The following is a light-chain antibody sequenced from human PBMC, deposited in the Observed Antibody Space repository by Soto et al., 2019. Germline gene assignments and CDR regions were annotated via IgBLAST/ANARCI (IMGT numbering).Light chain of an antibody. Sequence: EIVMTQSPATLSVSPGERATLACRASQSISSNLAWYQVKPGQQPRLLIYVASTRATGIPARFSGSGSGTEFTLTISSLQSEDFAVYYCQQYHNWPPITFGGVTKVEIK. J-gene: IGKJ4*01. V-gene: IGKV3-15*01. CDR1: QSISSN. CDR2: VAS. CDR3: QQYHNWPPIT.